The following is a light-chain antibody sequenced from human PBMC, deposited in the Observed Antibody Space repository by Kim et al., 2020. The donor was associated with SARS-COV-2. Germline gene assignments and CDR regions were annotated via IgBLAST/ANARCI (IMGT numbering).Light chain of an antibody. CDR3: MQFRHTPPT. V-gene: IGKV2-28*01. CDR1: QSLLHINGYYD. Sequence: EAASISCRSSQSLLHINGYYDLDWYLQKPGQSPQLLIYLGSIRASGVPDRFSGSGSGTDFTLEISRVESEDVGIYYCMQFRHTPPTFGQVTKLEI. CDR2: LGS. J-gene: IGKJ2*01.